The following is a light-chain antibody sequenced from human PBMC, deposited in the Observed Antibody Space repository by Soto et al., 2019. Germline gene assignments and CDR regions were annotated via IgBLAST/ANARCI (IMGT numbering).Light chain of an antibody. CDR1: QSVSRSY. Sequence: EIVLTQSPGTLSLSPWERATLSCRASQSVSRSYLAWYQQKPGQAPRLLIYRASSRATGIPDRFSGSGSGTDVTLTIGRLEPEDFAVYYCQQYGSSAWTFGQGTKVEIK. V-gene: IGKV3-20*01. CDR3: QQYGSSAWT. CDR2: RAS. J-gene: IGKJ1*01.